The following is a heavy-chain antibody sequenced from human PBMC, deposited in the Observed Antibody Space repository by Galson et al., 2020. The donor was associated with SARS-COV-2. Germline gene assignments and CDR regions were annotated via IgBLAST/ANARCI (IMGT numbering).Heavy chain of an antibody. CDR3: ARGGPPYYDNSADFDF. Sequence: SETLSFTCTVSGGSISISNYYWGWVRQPPGKGLEWIGSIYHSGSDYYNPSLKSRVTISVDTSKNQFSLKLSSVTAADTAFYYCARGGPPYYDNSADFDFWGQGTLVTVSS. V-gene: IGHV4-39*07. CDR2: IYHSGSD. CDR1: GGSISISNYY. J-gene: IGHJ4*02. D-gene: IGHD3-22*01.